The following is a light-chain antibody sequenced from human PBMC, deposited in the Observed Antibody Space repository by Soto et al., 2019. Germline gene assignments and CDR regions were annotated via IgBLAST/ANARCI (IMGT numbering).Light chain of an antibody. CDR1: SSNIGAGYD. J-gene: IGLJ3*02. CDR3: QSYDGSLSAL. Sequence: QSVLTQPHSVSGAPGQRVTISCTGSSSNIGAGYDVHWYQQLPGTAPKLLIYGNSNRPSGVPDRFSGSKSGTSASLAITGLQAEDEADYYCQSYDGSLSALFGGGTEVTV. V-gene: IGLV1-40*01. CDR2: GNS.